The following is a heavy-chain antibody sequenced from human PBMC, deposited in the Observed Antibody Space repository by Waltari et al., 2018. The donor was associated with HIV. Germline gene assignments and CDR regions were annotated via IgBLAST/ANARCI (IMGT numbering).Heavy chain of an antibody. CDR3: ARSPTPTKMPY. V-gene: IGHV3-30*03. D-gene: IGHD2-2*01. J-gene: IGHJ4*02. Sequence: QVQLVESGGGEVHPGESLRLSCNASGFALSGFGMHWVRQAPGKGLEWLAVSPYDAVKQFYADSVKGRFTISRDNSRNLVFLHMTSLTPEDTAMYYCARSPTPTKMPYWGQGTRVTVST. CDR2: SPYDAVKQ. CDR1: GFALSGFG.